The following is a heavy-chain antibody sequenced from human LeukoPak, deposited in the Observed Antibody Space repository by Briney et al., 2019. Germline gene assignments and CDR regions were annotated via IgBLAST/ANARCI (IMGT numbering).Heavy chain of an antibody. CDR1: GFTVSTNF. CDR3: AKATYSGSYGFDY. Sequence: GESLRLSCAASGFTVSTNFMSWVRQAPGKGLEWVSGISWNSGSIGYADSVKGRFTISRDNAKNSLYLQMNSLRAEDMALYYCAKATYSGSYGFDYWGQGTLVTVSS. J-gene: IGHJ4*02. D-gene: IGHD1-26*01. CDR2: ISWNSGSI. V-gene: IGHV3-9*03.